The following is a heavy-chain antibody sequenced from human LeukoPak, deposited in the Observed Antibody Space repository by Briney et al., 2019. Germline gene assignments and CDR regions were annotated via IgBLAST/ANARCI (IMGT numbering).Heavy chain of an antibody. Sequence: SETLSLTCTVSGGSVSSGSYYWSWILQPPGKGLEWIGYIYYSGSTNYNPSLKSRVTISVDTSKNQFSLKLSSVTAADTAVYYCARVVPASMRAGGFDYWGQGTLVTVSS. D-gene: IGHD2-2*01. V-gene: IGHV4-61*01. CDR1: GGSVSSGSYY. CDR2: IYYSGST. CDR3: ARVVPASMRAGGFDY. J-gene: IGHJ4*02.